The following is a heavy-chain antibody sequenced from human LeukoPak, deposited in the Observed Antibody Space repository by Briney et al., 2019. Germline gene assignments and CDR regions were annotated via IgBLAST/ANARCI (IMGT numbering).Heavy chain of an antibody. Sequence: GGSLRLSCAASGFTFSSYWMHWVRQAPGKGLEWVAYISNSGTTIYYADSVKGRFTISRDNAKNSLYLQMNSLRAEDTAVYYCARDLAGGASYFDYWGQGTLVTVSS. V-gene: IGHV3-48*04. CDR3: ARDLAGGASYFDY. CDR2: ISNSGTTI. CDR1: GFTFSSYW. D-gene: IGHD1-26*01. J-gene: IGHJ4*02.